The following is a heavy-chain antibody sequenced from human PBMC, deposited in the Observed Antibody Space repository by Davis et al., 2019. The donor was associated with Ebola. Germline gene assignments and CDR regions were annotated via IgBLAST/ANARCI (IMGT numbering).Heavy chain of an antibody. J-gene: IGHJ6*02. CDR3: ARDRVVPAAIDLFWYYYYGMDV. D-gene: IGHD2-2*01. CDR1: GFTFSSYG. Sequence: GGSLRLSCAASGFTFSSYGMHWVRQAPGKGLEWVAVISYDGSNKYYADSVKGRFTISRDNSKNTLYLQMNSLRAEDTAVYYCARDRVVPAAIDLFWYYYYGMDVWGQGTTVTVSS. CDR2: ISYDGSNK. V-gene: IGHV3-30*03.